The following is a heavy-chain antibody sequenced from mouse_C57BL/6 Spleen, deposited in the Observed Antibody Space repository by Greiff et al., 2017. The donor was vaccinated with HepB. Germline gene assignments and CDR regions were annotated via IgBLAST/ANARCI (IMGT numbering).Heavy chain of an antibody. CDR1: GYSITSGYY. CDR2: ISYDGSN. D-gene: IGHD2-3*01. CDR3: ARGDGYYALDY. J-gene: IGHJ2*01. V-gene: IGHV3-6*01. Sequence: EVQLQESGPGLVKPSQSLSLTCSVTGYSITSGYYWNWIRQFPGNKLEWMGYISYDGSNNYNPSLKNRISITRDTSKNQFFLKLNSVTTEDTATYYCARGDGYYALDYGGQGTTLTVSS.